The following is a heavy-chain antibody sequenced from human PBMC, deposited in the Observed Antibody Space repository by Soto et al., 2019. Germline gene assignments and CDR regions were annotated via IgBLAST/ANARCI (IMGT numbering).Heavy chain of an antibody. J-gene: IGHJ6*02. CDR1: GFTFSSYE. V-gene: IGHV3-48*03. Sequence: EVQLVESGGGLVQPGGSLRLSCAASGFTFSSYEMNWVRQAPGKELEWVSYISSSGSTIYYADSVKGRFTISRDNAKNSLYLQMNSLRAEDTAVYYCARDWNDFWSGPYYYYGMDVWGQGTTVTVSS. CDR3: ARDWNDFWSGPYYYYGMDV. D-gene: IGHD3-3*01. CDR2: ISSSGSTI.